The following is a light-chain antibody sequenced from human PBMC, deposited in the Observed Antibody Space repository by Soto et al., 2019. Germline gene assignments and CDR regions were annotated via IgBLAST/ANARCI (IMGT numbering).Light chain of an antibody. J-gene: IGKJ3*01. CDR2: KVS. V-gene: IGKV2-30*01. Sequence: DVVMTQSPLSLPVTLGQPASISCRSNQSLVYSDGNTYLNWFLQRPGQSPRRLIYKVSKRDSGVPDRFSGSGSGTDFTLKISRVEAEDVGVYYCMQGTHWPPFTFGPGTKVDIK. CDR1: QSLVYSDGNTY. CDR3: MQGTHWPPFT.